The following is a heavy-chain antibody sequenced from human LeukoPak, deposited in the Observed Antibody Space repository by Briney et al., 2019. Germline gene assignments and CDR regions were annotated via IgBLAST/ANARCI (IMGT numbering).Heavy chain of an antibody. CDR1: GYTFTGYY. D-gene: IGHD6-6*01. J-gene: IGHJ3*02. Sequence: ASVKVSCKASGYTFTGYYMHWVRQAPGQGLEWMGWINPNSGGTNYAQKFQGRVTMTRDTSISTAYMELSRLISDDTAVYYCARVIIAARPGAFDIWGQGTMVTVSS. V-gene: IGHV1-2*02. CDR3: ARVIIAARPGAFDI. CDR2: INPNSGGT.